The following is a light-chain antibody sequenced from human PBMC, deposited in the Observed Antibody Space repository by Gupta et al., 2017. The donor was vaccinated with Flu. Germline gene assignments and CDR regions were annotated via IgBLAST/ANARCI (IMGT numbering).Light chain of an antibody. CDR2: EVI. CDR1: SSDVGRYNL. J-gene: IGLJ2*01. CDR3: SAYAGSSTWV. Sequence: QSALTQPASVSGSPGQSITISCTGTSSDVGRYNLVSWSQQHPGKAPKLMIYEVIKRPSGVSNRFSGSKSGNTASLTISGLQAEDKADYYCSAYAGSSTWVFGGGTRLTVL. V-gene: IGLV2-23*02.